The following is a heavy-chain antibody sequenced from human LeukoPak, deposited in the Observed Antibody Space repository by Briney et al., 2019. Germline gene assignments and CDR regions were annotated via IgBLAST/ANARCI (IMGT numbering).Heavy chain of an antibody. J-gene: IGHJ4*02. CDR1: GGSISRDY. CDR3: ARDRPGGSSLDY. D-gene: IGHD6-13*01. V-gene: IGHV4-59*01. CDR2: IDYAGRT. Sequence: SETLSLTCTVSGGSISRDYWSWIRQPPGKGLEWIGYIDYAGRTNYNPSLKSRVTISVDTSKNQFSLKLSSVTAADTAVYYCARDRPGGSSLDYWGQGALVTVSS.